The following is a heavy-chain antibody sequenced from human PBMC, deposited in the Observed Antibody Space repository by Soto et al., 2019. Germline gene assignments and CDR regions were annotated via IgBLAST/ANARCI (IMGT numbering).Heavy chain of an antibody. CDR1: GFTFSPYW. J-gene: IGHJ4*02. CDR2: IKPDGSEK. Sequence: EVQLVESGGGLVQPGGSLRLSCVASGFTFSPYWMSWVRQAPGKGLEWVANIKPDGSEKYHMDSVKGRFSISRDNAKNSLYLQMNGLRVEDTAVYYCATVGWNEGSNYWGQGTLVSVSS. CDR3: ATVGWNEGSNY. D-gene: IGHD1-1*01. V-gene: IGHV3-7*01.